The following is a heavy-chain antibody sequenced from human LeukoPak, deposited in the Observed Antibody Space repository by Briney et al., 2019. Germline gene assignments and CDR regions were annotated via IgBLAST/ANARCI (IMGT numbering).Heavy chain of an antibody. D-gene: IGHD6-19*01. CDR2: IYYSGST. J-gene: IGHJ6*02. V-gene: IGHV4-59*01. CDR1: GGSISSYY. CDR3: ASYSSGWYGGMDV. Sequence: SETLSLTCTVSGGSISSYYWSWIRQPPGKGLEWIGYIYYSGSTNYNPSLESRVTISVDTSKNQFSLKLSSVTAADTAVYYCASYSSGWYGGMDVWGQGTTVTVSS.